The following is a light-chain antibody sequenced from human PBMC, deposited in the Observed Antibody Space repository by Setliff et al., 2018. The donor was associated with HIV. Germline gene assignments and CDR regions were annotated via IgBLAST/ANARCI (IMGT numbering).Light chain of an antibody. V-gene: IGLV2-23*02. CDR3: CSYARGTTYV. Sequence: QSVLTQPPSVSGSPGQSVTISCTGTSSDIGVYNYVSWYQLPPGKAPQLIIYEVTKRPSGVSSRFSGSKSGNTAALTISGLRAEDEGDYYCCSYARGTTYVFGTGTKVTVL. CDR1: SSDIGVYNY. CDR2: EVT. J-gene: IGLJ1*01.